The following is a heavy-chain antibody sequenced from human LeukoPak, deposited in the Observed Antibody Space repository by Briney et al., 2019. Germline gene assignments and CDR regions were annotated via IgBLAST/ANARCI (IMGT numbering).Heavy chain of an antibody. CDR1: GFTFSSYA. Sequence: TGGSLRLSCAASGFTFSSYAMSWVRQAPGKGLEWVSRINSDGSSTSYADSVKGRFTISRDNSKNTLYLQMNSLRAEDTAVYYCAKGVTMVRGVIITNTRYYFDYWGQGTLVTVSS. D-gene: IGHD3-10*01. J-gene: IGHJ4*02. V-gene: IGHV3-23*01. CDR2: INSDGSST. CDR3: AKGVTMVRGVIITNTRYYFDY.